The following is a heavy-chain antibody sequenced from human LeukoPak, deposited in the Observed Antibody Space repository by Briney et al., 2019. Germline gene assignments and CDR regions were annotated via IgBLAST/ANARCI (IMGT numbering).Heavy chain of an antibody. J-gene: IGHJ4*02. CDR2: LTGDGNT. Sequence: GGSLRLSCAASGFTFTSYAMSWVRQAPGKGLEWVSVLTGDGNTYYADSVKGRFTNSRDDSKNTLFLQMNSLRAEDTAVYFCAKGAHVLRFLEWLLLRFWQIDYWGQGTLVTVSS. CDR3: AKGAHVLRFLEWLLLRFWQIDY. CDR1: GFTFTSYA. V-gene: IGHV3-23*01. D-gene: IGHD3-3*01.